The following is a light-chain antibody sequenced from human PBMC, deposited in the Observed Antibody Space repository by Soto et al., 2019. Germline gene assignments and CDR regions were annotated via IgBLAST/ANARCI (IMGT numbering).Light chain of an antibody. CDR2: DAS. V-gene: IGKV3-20*01. Sequence: EIVMTQSPATLSVSPGETATLSCRASQSVRSNYLAWYQQKPGQAPRFLIYDASSRATGIPDRFSGSGSGTDFTLTISRLEPEDFAVYYCQQYGSSPLTFGGGTKVEIK. J-gene: IGKJ4*01. CDR3: QQYGSSPLT. CDR1: QSVRSNY.